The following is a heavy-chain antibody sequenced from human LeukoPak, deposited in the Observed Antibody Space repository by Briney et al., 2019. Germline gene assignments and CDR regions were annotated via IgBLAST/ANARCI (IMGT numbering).Heavy chain of an antibody. CDR2: ISAYNGNT. V-gene: IGHV1-18*01. D-gene: IGHD3-3*01. J-gene: IGHJ4*02. CDR1: GYTFTSYG. Sequence: ASVKVSCKASGYTFTSYGISWVRQAPGQGLEWMGWISAYNGNTNYAQKLQGRVTMTTDTSTSTAYMELRSLRSEDTAVYYCARAGNFFWSVYLVGGVYYFDSWGQGTLATFSS. CDR3: ARAGNFFWSVYLVGGVYYFDS.